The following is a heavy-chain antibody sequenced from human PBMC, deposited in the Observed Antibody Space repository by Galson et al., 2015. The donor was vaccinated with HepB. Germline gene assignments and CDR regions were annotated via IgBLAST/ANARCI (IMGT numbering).Heavy chain of an antibody. V-gene: IGHV1-2*02. J-gene: IGHJ4*02. CDR3: AREYAGSGYSSGWYVSWVDRENYFDY. Sequence: SVKVSCKASGYTFTGYYMHWVRQAPGQGLEWMGWINPNSGGTNYAQKFQGRVTMTRDTSISTAYMELSRLRSDDTAVYYCAREYAGSGYSSGWYVSWVDRENYFDYWGQGTLVTVSS. CDR2: INPNSGGT. D-gene: IGHD6-19*01. CDR1: GYTFTGYY.